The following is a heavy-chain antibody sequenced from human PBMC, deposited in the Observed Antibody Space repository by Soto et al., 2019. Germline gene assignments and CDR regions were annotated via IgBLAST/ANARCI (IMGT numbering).Heavy chain of an antibody. D-gene: IGHD3-22*01. CDR2: INHSGSN. CDR1: GGSFSGYY. J-gene: IGHJ4*02. Sequence: SETLSLTCAVYGGSFSGYYWSWIRQPPGKGLEWIGEINHSGSNNYNPSLKSRVTISVDTSKNQFSLKLSSVTAADMAVYYCARWQEYSSSFDYWGRGTLVTVSS. V-gene: IGHV4-34*01. CDR3: ARWQEYSSSFDY.